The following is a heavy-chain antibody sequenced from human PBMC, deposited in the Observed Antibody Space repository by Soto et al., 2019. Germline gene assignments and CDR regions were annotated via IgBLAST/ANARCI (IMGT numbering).Heavy chain of an antibody. CDR1: GYTFTSYA. D-gene: IGHD3-22*01. Sequence: ASVKVSCKASGYTFTSYAMPWVLQAPGQRLEWMGWINAGNGNTKYSQKFQGRVTITRDTSASTAYMELSSLRSEDTAVYYCARGSGYYYWDDYWGQGTLVTVSS. CDR3: ARGSGYYYWDDY. CDR2: INAGNGNT. J-gene: IGHJ4*02. V-gene: IGHV1-3*01.